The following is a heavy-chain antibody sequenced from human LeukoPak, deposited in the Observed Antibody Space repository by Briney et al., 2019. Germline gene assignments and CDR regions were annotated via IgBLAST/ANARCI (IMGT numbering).Heavy chain of an antibody. CDR1: EFTFSSFA. V-gene: IGHV3-30*14. Sequence: GRSLRLSCAASEFTFSSFAMHWVRQAPGKGLEWVAFISYDGSTKYYADSVKGRFTISRDNSKNTWYLQMNSLRAEDTAVYYCAKDSSSSGWFYYGMDVWGQGTTVTVSS. CDR3: AKDSSSSGWFYYGMDV. J-gene: IGHJ6*02. CDR2: ISYDGSTK. D-gene: IGHD6-19*01.